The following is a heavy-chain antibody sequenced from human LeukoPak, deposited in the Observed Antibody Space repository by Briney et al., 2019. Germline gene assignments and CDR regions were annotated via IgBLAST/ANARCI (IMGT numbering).Heavy chain of an antibody. Sequence: GRSLRLSCAASGFTFSSYGMHWVRQAPGKGLEWVAVIWYDGSNKYYADSVKGRFTISRDNSKNTLYLQMNSLRAEDTAVYYCARSRSYYPADYWGQGTPVTVSS. CDR2: IWYDGSNK. CDR1: GFTFSSYG. D-gene: IGHD1-26*01. V-gene: IGHV3-33*01. CDR3: ARSRSYYPADY. J-gene: IGHJ4*02.